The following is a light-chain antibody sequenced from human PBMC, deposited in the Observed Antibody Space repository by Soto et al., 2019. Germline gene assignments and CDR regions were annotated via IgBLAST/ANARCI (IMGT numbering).Light chain of an antibody. CDR2: GAS. J-gene: IGKJ2*01. Sequence: EIVLTQSPGTLSLSPGERATLSCRASQSVSSSYLAWYQQKLGQAPRLLIYGASSRATGVPVRFSGSGSGTEFTLTINSLQSEDFAVYYCQQYNNWPHTFGQGTKVDIK. CDR3: QQYNNWPHT. V-gene: IGKV3-15*01. CDR1: QSVSSSY.